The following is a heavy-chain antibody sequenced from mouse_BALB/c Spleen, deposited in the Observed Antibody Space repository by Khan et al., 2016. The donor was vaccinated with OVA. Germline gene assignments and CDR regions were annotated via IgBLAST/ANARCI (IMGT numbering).Heavy chain of an antibody. CDR3: ARSGGNFHWYFDV. CDR1: GFTFSSFG. V-gene: IGHV5-17*02. CDR2: ISSGSSTI. Sequence: EVELVESGGGLVQPGGSRKLSCAASGFTFSSFGMHWVRQAPKKGLEWVAYISSGSSTIYYVDTVKGRITISRDSSKNTLFLQMTSLRSEDTAMYYCARSGGNFHWYFDVWGAGTSVTVSS. D-gene: IGHD2-1*01. J-gene: IGHJ1*01.